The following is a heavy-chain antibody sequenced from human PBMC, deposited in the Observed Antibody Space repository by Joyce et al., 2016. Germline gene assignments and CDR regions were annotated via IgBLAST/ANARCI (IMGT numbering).Heavy chain of an antibody. J-gene: IGHJ3*02. CDR1: GYTFSTYG. CDR3: ARNSYGDYLGPSI. V-gene: IGHV7-4-1*02. Sequence: QVQLVQSGSELKKPGASVKFSCKGSGYTFSTYGIKWGRHVPGQGLEWVGWINTDAGSPSYGHAFPGRFVLSLDTSISTTFRHISSLKPEDTAVYYCARNSYGDYLGPSIWGQGTMVTVSS. D-gene: IGHD4-17*01. CDR2: INTDAGSP.